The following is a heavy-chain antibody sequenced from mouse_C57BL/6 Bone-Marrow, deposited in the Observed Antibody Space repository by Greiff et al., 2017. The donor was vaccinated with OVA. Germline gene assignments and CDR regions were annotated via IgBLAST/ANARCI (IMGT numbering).Heavy chain of an antibody. D-gene: IGHD1-1*01. J-gene: IGHJ4*01. Sequence: DVMLVESGGGLVKPGGSLKLSCAASGFTFSDYGMHWVRQAPEKGLEWVAYISSGSSTIYYADTVKGRFTISRDNAKNTLFLQMTSLRSEDTAMYYCARLWDYYGSSYGYYAMDYWGQGTSVTVSS. V-gene: IGHV5-17*01. CDR2: ISSGSSTI. CDR1: GFTFSDYG. CDR3: ARLWDYYGSSYGYYAMDY.